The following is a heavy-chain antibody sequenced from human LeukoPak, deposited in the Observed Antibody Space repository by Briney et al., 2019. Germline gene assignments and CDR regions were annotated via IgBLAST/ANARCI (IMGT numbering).Heavy chain of an antibody. Sequence: SETLSLTCAVYGGSFSGYYWSWIRQPPGKGLEWIGEINHSGSTNYNPSLKSRVTISVDTSKNQFSLKLSSVTAADTAVYYCARGGRAGRGYWGQGTLVTVSS. D-gene: IGHD1-26*01. CDR3: ARGGRAGRGY. CDR2: INHSGST. V-gene: IGHV4-34*01. CDR1: GGSFSGYY. J-gene: IGHJ4*02.